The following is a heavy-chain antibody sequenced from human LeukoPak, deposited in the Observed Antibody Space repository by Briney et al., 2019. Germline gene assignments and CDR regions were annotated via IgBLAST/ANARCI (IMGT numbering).Heavy chain of an antibody. CDR2: INPNSGGT. J-gene: IGHJ6*03. CDR1: GYTFTGYY. CDR3: ARDYGDFYYYYYMDV. D-gene: IGHD4-17*01. V-gene: IGHV1-2*02. Sequence: ASVKVSCKAPGYTFTGYYMHWVRQAPGQGLEWMGWINPNSGGTNYAQKFQGRVTMTRDTSISTAYMELSRLRSDDTAVYYCARDYGDFYYYYYMDVWGKGTTVTISS.